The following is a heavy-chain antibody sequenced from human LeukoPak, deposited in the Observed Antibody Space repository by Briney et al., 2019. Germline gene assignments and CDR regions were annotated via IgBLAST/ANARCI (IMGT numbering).Heavy chain of an antibody. Sequence: ASVKVPCKASGYTFTGYYMHWVRQAPGQGLEWMGWINPNSGGTNYAQKFQGWVTMTRDTSISTAYMELSRLRSDDTAVYYCARLGRLWFGDHTARMMYYFDYWGQGTLVTVSS. V-gene: IGHV1-2*04. J-gene: IGHJ4*02. CDR1: GYTFTGYY. CDR2: INPNSGGT. CDR3: ARLGRLWFGDHTARMMYYFDY. D-gene: IGHD3-10*01.